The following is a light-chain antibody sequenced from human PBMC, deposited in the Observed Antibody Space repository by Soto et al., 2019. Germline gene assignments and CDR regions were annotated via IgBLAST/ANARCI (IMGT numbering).Light chain of an antibody. Sequence: QAVVTQPPSASGSPGQSVTFSCTGTSSDVGEYNYVSWYQHHPGKAPKLIIYEVSERPSGVPDRFSGSKSGNTASLTVSGLQAEDEADYYCTSYAGSNNVVFGGGTKVTVL. CDR1: SSDVGEYNY. J-gene: IGLJ2*01. CDR2: EVS. V-gene: IGLV2-8*01. CDR3: TSYAGSNNVV.